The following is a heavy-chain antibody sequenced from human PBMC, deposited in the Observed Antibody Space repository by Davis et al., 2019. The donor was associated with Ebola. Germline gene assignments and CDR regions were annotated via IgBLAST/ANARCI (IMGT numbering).Heavy chain of an antibody. CDR3: ARFLEWKADY. D-gene: IGHD3-3*01. CDR2: IYPGDSDT. J-gene: IGHJ4*02. Sequence: GESLKISCKGSGYSFTNYWIGWVRQMPGKGLEWLGIIYPGDSDTRYSPSFLGQVTISADKSITTAYLQWSSLKASDTAMYYCARFLEWKADYWGQGTLVTVSS. V-gene: IGHV5-51*01. CDR1: GYSFTNYW.